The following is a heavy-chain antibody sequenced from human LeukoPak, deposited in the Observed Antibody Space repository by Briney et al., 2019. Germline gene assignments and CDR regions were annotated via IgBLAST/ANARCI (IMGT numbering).Heavy chain of an antibody. D-gene: IGHD3-22*01. J-gene: IGHJ4*02. Sequence: ASVKVSCKVSGYTLTELSMHWVRQAPGKGLEWMGGFDPEDGETIYAQKFQGRVTMTEDTSTDTAYMELSSLRSEDTAVYYCATAGAYYDSFFFDYWGQGTLVTVSS. V-gene: IGHV1-24*01. CDR3: ATAGAYYDSFFFDY. CDR2: FDPEDGET. CDR1: GYTLTELS.